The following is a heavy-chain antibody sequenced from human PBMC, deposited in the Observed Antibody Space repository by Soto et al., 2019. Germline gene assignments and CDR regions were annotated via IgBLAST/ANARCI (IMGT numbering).Heavy chain of an antibody. CDR2: INHSGST. D-gene: IGHD6-13*01. CDR1: GGSFSGYY. CDR3: AGEGVAADPDYYYYYMDV. V-gene: IGHV4-34*01. Sequence: SETLSLTCAVYGGSFSGYYWSWIRQPPGKGLEWIGEINHSGSTNYNPSLKSRVTISVDTSKNQFSLKLSSVTAADTAVYYCAGEGVAADPDYYYYYMDVWGKGTTVTVSS. J-gene: IGHJ6*03.